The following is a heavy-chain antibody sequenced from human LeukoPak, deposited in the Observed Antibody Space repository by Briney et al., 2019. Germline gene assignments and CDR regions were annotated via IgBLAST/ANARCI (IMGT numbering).Heavy chain of an antibody. CDR3: ARGEYGSGSYHIDY. CDR1: GFTFSSYS. CDR2: ISSSSSYI. D-gene: IGHD3-10*01. V-gene: IGHV3-21*01. Sequence: GGSLRLSYAASGFTFSSYSMNWVRQAPGRGLEWVSFISSSSSYIYYADSVKGRFTISRDNAKNSLYLQMNSLRAEDTAVYYCARGEYGSGSYHIDYWGQGTLVTVSS. J-gene: IGHJ4*02.